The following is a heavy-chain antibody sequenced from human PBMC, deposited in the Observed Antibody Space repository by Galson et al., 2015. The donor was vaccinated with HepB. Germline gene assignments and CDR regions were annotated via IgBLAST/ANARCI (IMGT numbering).Heavy chain of an antibody. J-gene: IGHJ4*02. CDR2: ISGSGGST. Sequence: SLRLSCAASGFTFSSYAMSWVRQAPGKGLEWVSAISGSGGSTYYADSVKGRFTISRDNSKNTLYLQMNSLRAEDTAVYYCARLVVVIAIADYWGQGTLVTVSS. CDR3: ARLVVVIAIADY. V-gene: IGHV3-23*01. D-gene: IGHD2-21*01. CDR1: GFTFSSYA.